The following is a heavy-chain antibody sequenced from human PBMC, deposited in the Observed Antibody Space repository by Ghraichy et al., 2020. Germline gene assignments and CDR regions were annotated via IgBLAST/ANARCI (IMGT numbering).Heavy chain of an antibody. D-gene: IGHD6-6*01. CDR2: IKQDGSEK. J-gene: IGHJ3*02. Sequence: SCAASAFTFSSYWMAWVRQAPGKGLEWVANIKQDGSEKYYVDSVKGRFTISRDNAKNSLYLQMNSLRAEDTAVYYCARSMEAAFDIWGQGTMVTVSS. CDR3: ARSMEAAFDI. CDR1: AFTFSSYW. V-gene: IGHV3-7*01.